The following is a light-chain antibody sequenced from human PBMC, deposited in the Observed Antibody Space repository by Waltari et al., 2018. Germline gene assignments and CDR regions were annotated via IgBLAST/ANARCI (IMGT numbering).Light chain of an antibody. Sequence: DIQMTQSPSSLSASVGDRVTITCQASQDISKNLNWYQQKPGKAPMLLIYYASNLETGVPSRFSGSGSGTDFTFTISSLQSEDVGTYYCQEYDNLVWTFGQGTKLEIK. V-gene: IGKV1-33*01. CDR3: QEYDNLVWT. CDR1: QDISKN. J-gene: IGKJ2*01. CDR2: YAS.